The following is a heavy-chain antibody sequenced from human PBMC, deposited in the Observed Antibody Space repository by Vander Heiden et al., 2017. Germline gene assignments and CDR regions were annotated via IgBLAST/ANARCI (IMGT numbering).Heavy chain of an antibody. CDR1: GFSLSTVEVG. CDR3: AQTAGGWYPFDY. CDR2: IYCDGDK. D-gene: IGHD6-19*01. J-gene: IGHJ4*02. Sequence: QITLKESGPTLVKPTQTLPLTCPFSGFSLSTVEVGVGWIRQPPAKALTCLALIYCDGDKRYSPSLKSRLTTTKDTSKNQVVLTMTNMDPVDTATYYCAQTAGGWYPFDYWGQGTLVTVSS. V-gene: IGHV2-5*02.